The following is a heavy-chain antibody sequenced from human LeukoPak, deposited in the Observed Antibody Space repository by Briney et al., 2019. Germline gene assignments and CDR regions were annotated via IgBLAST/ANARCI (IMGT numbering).Heavy chain of an antibody. Sequence: GGSLRLSCAASGFTFSSYSMSWVRQAPGKGLEWVSFISSSNSYIYYADSVKGRFTISRDNAKNSLYLQMNSQRAEDAAVYYCARDDAYYDSSGHQNYFDYWGQGTLVTVSS. V-gene: IGHV3-21*01. CDR2: ISSSNSYI. D-gene: IGHD3-22*01. CDR1: GFTFSSYS. CDR3: ARDDAYYDSSGHQNYFDY. J-gene: IGHJ4*02.